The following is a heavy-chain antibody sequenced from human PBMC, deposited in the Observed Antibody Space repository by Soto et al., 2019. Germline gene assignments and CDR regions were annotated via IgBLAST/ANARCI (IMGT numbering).Heavy chain of an antibody. CDR3: ARGITLPTPLDY. V-gene: IGHV1-3*01. Sequence: APGKVSWKAFGYTFASYARHWVRQAPGQRLEWMGWINAGNGNTKYSQKFQGRVTITRDTSASTAYMELSSLRSEDTAVYYCARGITLPTPLDYWGQGTLVTVSS. J-gene: IGHJ4*02. D-gene: IGHD1-20*01. CDR1: GYTFASYA. CDR2: INAGNGNT.